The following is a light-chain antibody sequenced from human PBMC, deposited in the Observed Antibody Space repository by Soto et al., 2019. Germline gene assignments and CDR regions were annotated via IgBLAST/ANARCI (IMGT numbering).Light chain of an antibody. Sequence: EIVMTQSPATLSVSPGERATLSCRASQSVGSNFAWYQQKPGQAPRLLIYGASTWGTGVPPRFTGSGSGTEFTLTISSLQPDDFATYYCQHYNSYSEAFGQGTKVDIK. V-gene: IGKV3D-15*01. CDR3: QHYNSYSEA. J-gene: IGKJ1*01. CDR2: GAS. CDR1: QSVGSN.